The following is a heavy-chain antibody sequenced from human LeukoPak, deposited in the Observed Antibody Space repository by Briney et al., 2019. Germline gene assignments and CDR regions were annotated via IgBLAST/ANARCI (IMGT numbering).Heavy chain of an antibody. CDR2: ISYDGNSK. D-gene: IGHD5-12*01. CDR3: AKAVVVATIHYYYYMDV. J-gene: IGHJ6*03. Sequence: GGSLRLSCAASGFTFSRYGMHWVRQAPGKGLEWVAVISYDGNSKYYADSVKGRFTISRDNSKNTLYLQMNSLRAEDTAVYYCAKAVVVATIHYYYYMDVWGKGTTVTISS. CDR1: GFTFSRYG. V-gene: IGHV3-30*18.